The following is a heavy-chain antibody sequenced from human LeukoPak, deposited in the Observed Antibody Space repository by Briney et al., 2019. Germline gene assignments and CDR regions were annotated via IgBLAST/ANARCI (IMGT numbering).Heavy chain of an antibody. CDR1: GGSFSGYY. Sequence: PSETLSLTRAVYGGSFSGYYWTWVRQPPGKGLEWIGEINHKGATNYNPSLKSRVTISLDTSKNQFSLKLSSVTAADTAVYYCARGPHFYGSGSYEYSYYFYYFGMDVWGKGTAVTVSS. CDR2: INHKGAT. J-gene: IGHJ6*04. D-gene: IGHD3-10*01. CDR3: ARGPHFYGSGSYEYSYYFYYFGMDV. V-gene: IGHV4-34*01.